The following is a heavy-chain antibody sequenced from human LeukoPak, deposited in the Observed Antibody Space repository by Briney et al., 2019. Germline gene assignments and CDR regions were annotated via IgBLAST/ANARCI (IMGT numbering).Heavy chain of an antibody. D-gene: IGHD1-20*01. Sequence: PGGSLRLSCAASGFTFSNYGMHWVRQAPGKGLEWVVFIRYDGSNKYYADSVKGRFTISRDNSKNTLYLQMNSLRAEDTAVYYCAKVGKAARIIGTTSRYYYYYMDVWGKGTTVTISS. CDR1: GFTFSNYG. J-gene: IGHJ6*03. CDR2: IRYDGSNK. V-gene: IGHV3-30*02. CDR3: AKVGKAARIIGTTSRYYYYYMDV.